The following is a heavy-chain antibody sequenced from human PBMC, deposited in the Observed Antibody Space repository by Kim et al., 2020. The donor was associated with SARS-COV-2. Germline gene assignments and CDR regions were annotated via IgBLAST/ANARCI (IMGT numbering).Heavy chain of an antibody. CDR3: AVITGIAAAGGDYYYGMDV. D-gene: IGHD6-13*01. J-gene: IGHJ6*02. V-gene: IGHV3-48*02. Sequence: GRFTISRDNAKNSLYLQMNSLRDEDTAVYYCAVITGIAAAGGDYYYGMDVWGQGTTVTVSS.